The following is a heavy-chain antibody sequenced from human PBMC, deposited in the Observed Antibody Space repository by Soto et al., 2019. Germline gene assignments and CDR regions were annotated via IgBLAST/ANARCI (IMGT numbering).Heavy chain of an antibody. CDR2: ISYDGSNK. CDR1: GFTFSSYG. Sequence: GGSLRLSCAASGFTFSSYGMHWVRQAPGKGLEWVAVISYDGSNKYYADSVKGRFTISRDNSKNTLYLQMNSLSAEDTAVYYWAKDPDCGGDCPPGGAYYYGMDVWGQGTTVTVSS. D-gene: IGHD2-21*02. J-gene: IGHJ6*02. V-gene: IGHV3-30*18. CDR3: AKDPDCGGDCPPGGAYYYGMDV.